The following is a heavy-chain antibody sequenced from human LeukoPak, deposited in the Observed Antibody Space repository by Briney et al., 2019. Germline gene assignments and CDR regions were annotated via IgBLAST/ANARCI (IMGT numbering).Heavy chain of an antibody. D-gene: IGHD3-22*01. CDR2: IYYSGST. Sequence: SETLSLTCTVSGGSISSSSYYWGWIRQPPGKGLEWIGSIYYSGSTYYNPSLKSRVTMSVDTSKNQFSLKLSSVTAADTAVYYCARGRYDSSGYYIFDYWGQGTLVTVSS. CDR1: GGSISSSSYY. V-gene: IGHV4-39*07. CDR3: ARGRYDSSGYYIFDY. J-gene: IGHJ4*02.